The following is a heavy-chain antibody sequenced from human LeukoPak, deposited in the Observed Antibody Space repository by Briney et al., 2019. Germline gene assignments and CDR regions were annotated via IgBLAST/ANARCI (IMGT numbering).Heavy chain of an antibody. J-gene: IGHJ4*02. Sequence: SETLSLTCTVSGDSVSSGSYYWSWIRQPPGKGLEWIGYIYYSGSTNYNPSLKSRVTISVDTSKNQFSLKLSSVTAADTAVYYCARDHYDSSGYYSHYFDYWGQGTLVTVSS. D-gene: IGHD3-22*01. CDR1: GDSVSSGSYY. CDR2: IYYSGST. V-gene: IGHV4-61*01. CDR3: ARDHYDSSGYYSHYFDY.